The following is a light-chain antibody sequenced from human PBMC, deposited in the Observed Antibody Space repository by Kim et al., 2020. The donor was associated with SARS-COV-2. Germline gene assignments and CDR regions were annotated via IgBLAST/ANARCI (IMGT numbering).Light chain of an antibody. CDR1: RCVGGN. V-gene: IGKV3-15*01. Sequence: SHGDRATLPCRASRCVGGNLGWYQQKPGQPARFLICGAATRATGSPARLSGGGSGRECTLTISSLQSEDLAGYYCQHYKEWPPWTFGRGTKVDIK. J-gene: IGKJ1*01. CDR2: GAA. CDR3: QHYKEWPPWT.